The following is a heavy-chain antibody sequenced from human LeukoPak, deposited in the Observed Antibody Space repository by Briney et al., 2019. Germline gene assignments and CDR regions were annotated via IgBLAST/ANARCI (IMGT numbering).Heavy chain of an antibody. CDR3: AKGGRGGSYYYFDY. J-gene: IGHJ4*02. CDR2: ISGSGGST. CDR1: GFTFSSYA. V-gene: IGHV3-23*01. D-gene: IGHD1-26*01. Sequence: GGSLGLSCAASGFTFSSYAMSWVRQAPGKGLEWVSAISGSGGSTYYADSVKGRFTISRDNSKNTLYLQMNSLRAEDTAVYYCAKGGRGGSYYYFDYWGQGTLVTVSS.